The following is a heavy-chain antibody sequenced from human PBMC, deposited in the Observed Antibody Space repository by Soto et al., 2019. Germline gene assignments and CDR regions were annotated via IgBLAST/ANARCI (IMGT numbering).Heavy chain of an antibody. V-gene: IGHV1-46*01. D-gene: IGHD3-16*01. CDR3: ARSPPWGSALGGWFDP. Sequence: QVQLVQSGAEVKKPGASVRVSCKASGYTFTSYCLHWVRQAPGQGLEWMGIINPGQGLAWMGIINPRRASPGYAQKFQGRVTMTTDTSTSTVYMELSSLRSEDTAVYYCARSPPWGSALGGWFDPWGQGTLVTVSS. J-gene: IGHJ5*02. CDR2: INPRRASP. CDR1: GYTFTSYC.